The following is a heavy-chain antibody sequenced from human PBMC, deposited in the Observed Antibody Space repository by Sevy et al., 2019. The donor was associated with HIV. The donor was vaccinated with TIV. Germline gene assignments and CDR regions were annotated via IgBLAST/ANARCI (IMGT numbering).Heavy chain of an antibody. D-gene: IGHD1-1*01. CDR3: AEQRGGPWNFDY. Sequence: ASVKVSCKASGYTFSNYDINWVRQAPGQGLEWMGRISVYNGDTDYSQKLQGRVTMTTDTSTNTVYMDLRSLRSDDTARFYGAEQRGGPWNFDYGGRNPGHRLL. V-gene: IGHV1-18*01. CDR1: GYTFSNYD. CDR2: ISVYNGDT. J-gene: IGHJ4*01.